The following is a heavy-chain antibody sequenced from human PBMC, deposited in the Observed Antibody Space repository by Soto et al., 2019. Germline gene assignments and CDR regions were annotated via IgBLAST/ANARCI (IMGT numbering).Heavy chain of an antibody. CDR1: GFSFSNYY. D-gene: IGHD1-26*01. CDR3: ARGIGYYYYMDV. Sequence: PGGSLRLSCAVSGFSFSNYYMSWIRQAPGKGLEWVSYISSSGRTIDYADSVRGRFTISRDNAKNSLYLQMNSLRAEDTAVYYCARGIGYYYYMDVWGKGTTVTVSS. V-gene: IGHV3-11*01. J-gene: IGHJ6*03. CDR2: ISSSGRTI.